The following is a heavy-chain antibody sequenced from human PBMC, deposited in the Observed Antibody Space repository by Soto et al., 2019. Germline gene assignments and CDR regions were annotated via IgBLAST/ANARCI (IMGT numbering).Heavy chain of an antibody. CDR2: IDPSDSYT. CDR1: GDSVTSYW. Sequence: GAALKISCEGSGDSVTSYWISWVRQMPGKGLEWMGRIDPSDSYTNYSPSFQGHVTISADKSISTAYLQWSSLKASDTTMYYCARSFSAVADRDYWGQGTLVTVSS. V-gene: IGHV5-10-1*01. CDR3: ARSFSAVADRDY. D-gene: IGHD6-19*01. J-gene: IGHJ4*02.